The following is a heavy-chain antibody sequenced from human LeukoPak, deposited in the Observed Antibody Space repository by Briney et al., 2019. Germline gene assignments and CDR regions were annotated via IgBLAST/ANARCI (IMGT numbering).Heavy chain of an antibody. CDR3: AREHGDYYDSSGYSSGRAFDI. CDR2: ISSSGSTI. Sequence: GGSLRLSCAASGFTFSSYEMNWVRQAPGKGLEWVSYISSSGSTIYYADSVKGRFTISRDNAKNSLYLQMNSLRAEDTAVYYCAREHGDYYDSSGYSSGRAFDIWGQGTMVTVSS. V-gene: IGHV3-48*03. D-gene: IGHD3-22*01. CDR1: GFTFSSYE. J-gene: IGHJ3*02.